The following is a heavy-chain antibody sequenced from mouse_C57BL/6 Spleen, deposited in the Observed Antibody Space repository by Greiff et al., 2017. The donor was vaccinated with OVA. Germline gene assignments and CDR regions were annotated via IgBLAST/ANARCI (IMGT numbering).Heavy chain of an antibody. D-gene: IGHD4-1*01. Sequence: VQRVESGAELMKPGASVKLSCKATGYTFTGYWIEWVKQRPGHGLEWIGEILPGSGSTNYNEKFKGKATFTADTSSNTAYMQLSSLTTEDSAIYYCARGALPANWEPFAYWGQGTLVTVSA. CDR2: ILPGSGST. CDR1: GYTFTGYW. J-gene: IGHJ3*01. V-gene: IGHV1-9*01. CDR3: ARGALPANWEPFAY.